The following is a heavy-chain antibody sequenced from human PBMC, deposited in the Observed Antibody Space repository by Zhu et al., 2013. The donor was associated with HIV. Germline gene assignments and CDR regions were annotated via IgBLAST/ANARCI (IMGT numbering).Heavy chain of an antibody. D-gene: IGHD1-7*01. J-gene: IGHJ5*02. CDR1: GGTFSTYA. V-gene: IGHV1-69*01. CDR3: ARVRQLELRSRGQGWFDP. CDR2: IIPIFGIA. Sequence: QVQLVQSGAEVKKPGSSVKVSCKASGGTFSTYAINWMRQAPGQGLEWMGGIIPIFGIANYAQKFQGRVTITADESTSTAYMELSSLRSEDTAVYYCARVRQLELRSRGQGWFDPWGQGTLVTVSS.